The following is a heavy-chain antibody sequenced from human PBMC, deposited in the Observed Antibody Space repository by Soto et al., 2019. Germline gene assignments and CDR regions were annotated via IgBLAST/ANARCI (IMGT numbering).Heavy chain of an antibody. J-gene: IGHJ4*02. CDR2: IIPIFGTA. CDR1: GGTFSSYA. Sequence: QVQLVQSGAGVKKPGSSVKVSCKASGGTFSSYAISWVRQAPGQGLEWMGGIIPIFGTANYAQKFQGRVTITADESTSTAYMELSSLRSEDTAVYYCASGARYYYGSGTDYWGQGTLVTVSS. D-gene: IGHD3-10*01. CDR3: ASGARYYYGSGTDY. V-gene: IGHV1-69*01.